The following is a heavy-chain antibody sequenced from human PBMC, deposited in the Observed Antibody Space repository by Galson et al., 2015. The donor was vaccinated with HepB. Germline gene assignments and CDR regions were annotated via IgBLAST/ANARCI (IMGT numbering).Heavy chain of an antibody. CDR2: ISYDGSNK. CDR3: ARANVLLWFGELLGNSSPDY. Sequence: SLRLSCAASGFTFSSYAMHWVRQAPGKGLEWVAVISYDGSNKYYADSVKGRFTISGDNSKNTLYLQMNSLRAEDTAVYYCARANVLLWFGELLGNSSPDYWGQGTLVTVSS. J-gene: IGHJ4*02. CDR1: GFTFSSYA. D-gene: IGHD3-10*01. V-gene: IGHV3-30*04.